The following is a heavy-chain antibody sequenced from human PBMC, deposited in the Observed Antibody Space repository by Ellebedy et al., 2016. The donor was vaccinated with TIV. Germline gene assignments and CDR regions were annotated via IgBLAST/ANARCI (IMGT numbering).Heavy chain of an antibody. CDR3: AREIFYYDSSGYFLNAFDI. V-gene: IGHV4-59*01. CDR1: GGSSSSYY. D-gene: IGHD3-22*01. Sequence: MPSETLSLTCTVSGGSSSSYYWSWIRQPPGKGLEWIGYIYYSGSTNYNPSLKSRVTISVDTSKNQFSLKLSSVTAADTAVYYCAREIFYYDSSGYFLNAFDIWGQGTMVTVSS. CDR2: IYYSGST. J-gene: IGHJ3*02.